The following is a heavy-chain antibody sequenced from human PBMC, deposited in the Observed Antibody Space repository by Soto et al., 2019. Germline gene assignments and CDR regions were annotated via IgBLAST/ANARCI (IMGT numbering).Heavy chain of an antibody. Sequence: PSETLSLTCAVYGGSFSGYYWSWIRQPPGKGLEWIGEINHSGSTNYNPSLKSRVTISLDTSKNHFSLNLSSVTAADTAVYYCARVDRGAFDHWGQGTLVTVSS. J-gene: IGHJ4*02. CDR1: GGSFSGYY. D-gene: IGHD2-2*03. CDR2: INHSGST. CDR3: ARVDRGAFDH. V-gene: IGHV4-34*01.